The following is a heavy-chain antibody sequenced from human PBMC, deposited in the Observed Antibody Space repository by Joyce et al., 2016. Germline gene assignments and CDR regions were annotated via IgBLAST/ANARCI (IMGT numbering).Heavy chain of an antibody. CDR3: EHRPNSGYDPSAFDF. D-gene: IGHD5-12*01. CDR2: IYWDDDK. V-gene: IGHV2-5*02. Sequence: QITLKESGPTLVKPTQTLTLTCAFSGFSLSTRGVGVGWIRQPPGNALEWLALIYWDDDKRYSPSLKSRLTITKDTSRNQVVLTMTHMDPVDTATYYGEHRPNSGYDPSAFDFWGQGTLVTVSS. J-gene: IGHJ4*02. CDR1: GFSLSTRGVG.